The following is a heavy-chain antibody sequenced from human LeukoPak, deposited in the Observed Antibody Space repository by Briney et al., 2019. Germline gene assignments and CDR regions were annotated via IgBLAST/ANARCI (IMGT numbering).Heavy chain of an antibody. J-gene: IGHJ4*02. CDR1: GYTFTSYG. V-gene: IGHV1-18*04. D-gene: IGHD3-10*01. Sequence: ASVKVSCKASGYTFTSYGISWVRQAPGQGLEWMGWISAYNGNTNYAQKLQGRVTMTTDTSTSTVYMELRSLRSDDTAVYYCARAGVVRGTKSTFDYWGQGTLVTVSS. CDR3: ARAGVVRGTKSTFDY. CDR2: ISAYNGNT.